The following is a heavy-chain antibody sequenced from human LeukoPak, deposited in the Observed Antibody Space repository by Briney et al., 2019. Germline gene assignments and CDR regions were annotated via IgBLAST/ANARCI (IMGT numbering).Heavy chain of an antibody. D-gene: IGHD2-2*01. CDR3: AKDRTSCYAGCYYYGMDV. Sequence: GGSLRLSCAASGFTFSSYAMSWVRQAPGKGLEWVSAISGSGGSTYYADSVKGRFTISRGNSKNTLYLQMNSLRAEDTAVYYCAKDRTSCYAGCYYYGMDVWGKGTTVTVSS. V-gene: IGHV3-23*01. J-gene: IGHJ6*04. CDR1: GFTFSSYA. CDR2: ISGSGGST.